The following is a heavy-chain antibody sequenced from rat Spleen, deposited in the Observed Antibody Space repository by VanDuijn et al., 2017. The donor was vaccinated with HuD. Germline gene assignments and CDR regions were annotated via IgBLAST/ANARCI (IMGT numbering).Heavy chain of an antibody. CDR3: TTRPYYSSLNWFPY. V-gene: IGHV5-20*01. Sequence: EVQLVESGGGLVQPGSPLKLSCAASGFSFSSNWLNWIRQAPKKGLEWVAYISYDGDTTYYRDSVKGRFTISRDNAKSTLYLQMDSLRSEDTATYYCTTRPYYSSLNWFPYWGQGTLVTVSS. CDR2: ISYDGDTT. CDR1: GFSFSSNW. J-gene: IGHJ3*01. D-gene: IGHD1-2*01.